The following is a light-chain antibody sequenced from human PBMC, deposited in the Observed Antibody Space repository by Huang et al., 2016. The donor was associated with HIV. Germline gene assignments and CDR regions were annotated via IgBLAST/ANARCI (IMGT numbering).Light chain of an antibody. Sequence: VLTQSPATLSWYPGERVTLSCRASQRVGSYIAWYQQRPGQSPRLLIYDVSNRATGTTVRVSGSGSGTDFTLTISSLESEDFAVYYCQQRSSGVSFGGGTKVQVK. V-gene: IGKV3-11*01. CDR2: DVS. CDR3: QQRSSGVS. J-gene: IGKJ4*01. CDR1: QRVGSY.